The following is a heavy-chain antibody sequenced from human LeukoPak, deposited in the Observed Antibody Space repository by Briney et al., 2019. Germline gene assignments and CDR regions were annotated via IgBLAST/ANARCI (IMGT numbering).Heavy chain of an antibody. CDR2: IYYSGST. Sequence: SETLSLTCTVSGGSISSYYWSWIRQPPGKGLEWIGSIYYSGSTYYNPSLKSRVTMSVDTSKNQFSLKLSSVTAADTAVYYCARNRGILTGYYISHFDYWGQGTLVTVSS. J-gene: IGHJ4*02. CDR3: ARNRGILTGYYISHFDY. V-gene: IGHV4-59*04. D-gene: IGHD3-9*01. CDR1: GGSISSYY.